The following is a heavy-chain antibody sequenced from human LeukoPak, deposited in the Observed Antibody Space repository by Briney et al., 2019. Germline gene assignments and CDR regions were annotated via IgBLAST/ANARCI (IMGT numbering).Heavy chain of an antibody. V-gene: IGHV3-48*03. CDR3: ARLAVGYNSASNWFDP. CDR2: ISSSGSNI. D-gene: IGHD1-1*01. CDR1: GFTFSNYE. Sequence: GGSLRLSCVVSGFTFSNYEMNWVRQAPGKGLEWISYISSSGSNIYYADSVKGRFTISRDNAKNSLYLQMNSLRTEDTAVYYCARLAVGYNSASNWFDPWGQGTLVTVSS. J-gene: IGHJ5*02.